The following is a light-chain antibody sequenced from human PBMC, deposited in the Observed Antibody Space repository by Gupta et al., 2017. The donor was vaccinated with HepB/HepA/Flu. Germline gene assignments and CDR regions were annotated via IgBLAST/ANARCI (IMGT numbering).Light chain of an antibody. J-gene: IGKJ5*01. Sequence: DIQMTQSPSAVSASIGDTVTITCRASQVINNWLAWYQQRPGKPPRLLIYGASTLQNGVPSRFSGSGSGTEFILTISNLQPEDFASYFCQQANSFPRLTFGHGTRLEIK. CDR3: QQANSFPRLT. CDR1: QVINNW. V-gene: IGKV1-12*01. CDR2: GAS.